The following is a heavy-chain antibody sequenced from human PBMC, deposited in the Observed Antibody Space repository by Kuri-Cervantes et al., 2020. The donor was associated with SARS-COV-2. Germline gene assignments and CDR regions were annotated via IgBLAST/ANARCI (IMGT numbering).Heavy chain of an antibody. CDR3: ARSRHIAAHTDY. CDR1: GFTFSSYG. CDR2: ISYDGSNK. D-gene: IGHD6-6*01. Sequence: GGSLRLSCAASGFTFSSYGMHWVRQAPGKGLEWVAVISYDGSNKYYADSVKGRFTISRDNSKNTLYLQMNSLRAEDTAVYYCARSRHIAAHTDYWGQGTLVTVSS. V-gene: IGHV3-30*03. J-gene: IGHJ4*02.